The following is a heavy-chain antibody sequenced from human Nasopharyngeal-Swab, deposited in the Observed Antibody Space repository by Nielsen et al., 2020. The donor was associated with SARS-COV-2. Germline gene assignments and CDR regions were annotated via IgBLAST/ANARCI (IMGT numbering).Heavy chain of an antibody. Sequence: GESLKISCAASGFTFSSFGMHWVRQAPGKGLEWVAFTRYDGSNQYYTDSVKGRFTISRDNSNNMLYLQMKNLRTEDTALYYCARDLPYIGWDYWGQGTLVTVSS. D-gene: IGHD2-15*01. V-gene: IGHV3-30*02. CDR1: GFTFSSFG. CDR3: ARDLPYIGWDY. J-gene: IGHJ4*02. CDR2: TRYDGSNQ.